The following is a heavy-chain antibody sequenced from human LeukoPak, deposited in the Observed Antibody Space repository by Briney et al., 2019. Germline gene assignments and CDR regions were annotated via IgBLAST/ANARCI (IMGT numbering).Heavy chain of an antibody. D-gene: IGHD2-2*01. CDR2: IYYSGST. Sequence: SETLSLTCTVSGGSISSGDYYWSWIRQPPGKGLEWIGYIYYSGSTYYNPSLKSRVTISVDTSKNQFSLKLSSVTAADTAVYYCARVVCSSTSCASYHFDYWGQGTLVTVSS. CDR3: ARVVCSSTSCASYHFDY. J-gene: IGHJ4*02. V-gene: IGHV4-30-4*01. CDR1: GGSISSGDYY.